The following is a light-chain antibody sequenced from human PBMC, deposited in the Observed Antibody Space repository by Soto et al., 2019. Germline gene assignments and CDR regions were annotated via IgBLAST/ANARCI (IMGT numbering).Light chain of an antibody. V-gene: IGKV3-20*01. CDR1: QSVSSSY. CDR3: HQYGSSLPYT. Sequence: EIVLTQSPGTLSLSPGERATISCRASQSVSSSYLAWYQQKPGQAPRLLIYGASSRGTGIPDRFSGSGSGTDFTLTISRLEPEDFAVYYCHQYGSSLPYTFGQGTKLEIK. J-gene: IGKJ2*01. CDR2: GAS.